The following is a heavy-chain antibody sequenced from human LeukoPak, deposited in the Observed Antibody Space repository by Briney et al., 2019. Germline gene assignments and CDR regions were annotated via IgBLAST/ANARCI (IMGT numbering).Heavy chain of an antibody. CDR3: ARARSCTGGRCFRSFDY. CDR2: INYSGTT. Sequence: SETLSLTCSVSGGYINSGDYYWSWIRQPPGKGLEWIGYINYSGTTYYNPSLESRIAMSVDTSKSQFSLRLTSVTAADTAVYYCARARSCTGGRCFRSFDYWGQGTLVIVSS. V-gene: IGHV4-30-4*01. J-gene: IGHJ4*02. CDR1: GGYINSGDYY. D-gene: IGHD2-15*01.